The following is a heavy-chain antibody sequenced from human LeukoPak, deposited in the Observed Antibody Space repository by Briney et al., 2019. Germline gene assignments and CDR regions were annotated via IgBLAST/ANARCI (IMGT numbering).Heavy chain of an antibody. Sequence: PSETLSLTCAVSGGSISSYYWSWIRQPPGKGLEWIGYIYTSGSTNYNPSLKSRVTISVDTSKNQFSLKLSSVTAADTAVYYCARGPGYSSSWYLLSYYYYYMDVWGKGTTVTVSS. J-gene: IGHJ6*03. CDR1: GGSISSYY. V-gene: IGHV4-4*09. CDR3: ARGPGYSSSWYLLSYYYYYMDV. CDR2: IYTSGST. D-gene: IGHD6-13*01.